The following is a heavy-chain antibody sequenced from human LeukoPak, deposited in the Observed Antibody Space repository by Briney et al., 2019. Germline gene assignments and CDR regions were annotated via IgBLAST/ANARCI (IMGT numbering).Heavy chain of an antibody. V-gene: IGHV3-48*03. CDR1: GFTFSSYE. D-gene: IGHD5-24*01. CDR3: ARARWYSCDY. CDR2: ISRSATTI. Sequence: PGGSLRLSCAASGFTFSSYEMNWVRQAPGKGLEWVSSISRSATTIYCADSVKGRFTISRDNAKNSLYLQMNSLRAEDTAVYYCARARWYSCDYWGQGTLVTVSS. J-gene: IGHJ4*02.